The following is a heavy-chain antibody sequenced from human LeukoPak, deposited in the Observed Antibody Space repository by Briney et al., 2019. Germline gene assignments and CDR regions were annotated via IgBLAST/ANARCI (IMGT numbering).Heavy chain of an antibody. Sequence: GGSLRLSCAASGFTFSSYWMHWVRQAPGKGLVWVSRINSDGSSTSYADSVKGRFTISRDNAKNTLYLQMNSLRAEDTAVYYCARGTISGQFDYWGQGTLVTVSS. V-gene: IGHV3-74*01. CDR2: INSDGSST. J-gene: IGHJ4*02. D-gene: IGHD3-3*01. CDR1: GFTFSSYW. CDR3: ARGTISGQFDY.